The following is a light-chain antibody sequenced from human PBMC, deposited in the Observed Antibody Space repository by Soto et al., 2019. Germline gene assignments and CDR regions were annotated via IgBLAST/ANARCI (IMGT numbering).Light chain of an antibody. CDR2: STS. CDR1: ESLLHSNGFHY. V-gene: IGKV2-28*01. J-gene: IGKJ2*01. Sequence: VMTQSPLSLPVTPGEPASFSCRSSESLLHSNGFHYVDWYLQRPGQSPQFLLYSTSNRASGVPDRISGSGSGTNFTLSISRVEAEDVGVYYCMQALQTPLTFGQGTKLEIK. CDR3: MQALQTPLT.